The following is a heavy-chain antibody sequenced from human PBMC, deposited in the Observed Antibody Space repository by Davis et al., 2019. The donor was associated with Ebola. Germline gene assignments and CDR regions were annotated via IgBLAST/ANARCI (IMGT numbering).Heavy chain of an antibody. CDR3: ARDPLPDPGPGWFDP. CDR2: ISAYNGNT. V-gene: IGHV1-18*04. CDR1: GYTFTSYG. J-gene: IGHJ5*02. Sequence: ASVKVSCKASGYTFTSYGISWVRQAPGQGLEWMGWISAYNGNTNYAQKLQGRVTMTTDTSTSTAYMELRSLRSDDTAVYYCARDPLPDPGPGWFDPWGQGTLVTVSS. D-gene: IGHD3-10*01.